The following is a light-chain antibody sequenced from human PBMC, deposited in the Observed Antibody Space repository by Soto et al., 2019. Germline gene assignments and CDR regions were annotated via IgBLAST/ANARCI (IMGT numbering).Light chain of an antibody. V-gene: IGLV2-14*03. CDR2: DVS. Sequence: QSALTQPASVSGSPGQSITISCTGTSSDVGGYNYVSWYQHHPGKAPKLMIYDVSNRPSGVSNRFSGSKSGNTASLTISGLQAEDEAGYYCSSYTSSSTLYVFGTGTRSPS. J-gene: IGLJ1*01. CDR1: SSDVGGYNY. CDR3: SSYTSSSTLYV.